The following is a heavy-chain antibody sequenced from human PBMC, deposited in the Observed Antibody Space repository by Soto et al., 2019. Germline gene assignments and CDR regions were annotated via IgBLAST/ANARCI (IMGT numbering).Heavy chain of an antibody. CDR3: ARVSLISRVFDY. CDR2: LSKSSTTV. V-gene: IGHV3-48*01. Sequence: GGSLRLSCAASGFTFSSYSMNWVRQAPGKGLEWVSYLSKSSTTVYYADSVKGRFTISRDNAKNSLYLQMNSLRAEDTAVYYCARVSLISRVFDYWGQGTLVTVSS. D-gene: IGHD2-15*01. J-gene: IGHJ4*02. CDR1: GFTFSSYS.